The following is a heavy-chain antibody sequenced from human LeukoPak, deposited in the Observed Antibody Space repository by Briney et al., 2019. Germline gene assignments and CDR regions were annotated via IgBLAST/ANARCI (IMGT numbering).Heavy chain of an antibody. CDR3: ARESGGAA. CDR2: IKQDGSEK. Sequence: GGSLRLSCAASGFTFSRYWMSWVRQAPGKGLEWVANIKQDGSEKDYVDSVKGRFTISRDNAKNSLYLQMNSLRAEDTAVYYCARESGGAAWGQGTLVTVSS. CDR1: GFTFSRYW. D-gene: IGHD6-13*01. J-gene: IGHJ4*02. V-gene: IGHV3-7*01.